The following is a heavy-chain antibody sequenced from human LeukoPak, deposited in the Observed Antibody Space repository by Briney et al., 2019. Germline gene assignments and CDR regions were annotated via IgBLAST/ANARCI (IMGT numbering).Heavy chain of an antibody. J-gene: IGHJ4*02. V-gene: IGHV1-46*01. CDR1: GYTFTSYY. D-gene: IGHD6-19*01. CDR2: INPSGCST. CDR3: ARDTAPYSSGWYDGEGIFDY. Sequence: ASVKVSCKASGYTFTSYYMHWVRQAPGQGLEWMGIINPSGCSTRYAQKFQGRVTMTRDTSTSTVYMELSSLRSEDTAVYYCARDTAPYSSGWYDGEGIFDYWGQGTLVTVSS.